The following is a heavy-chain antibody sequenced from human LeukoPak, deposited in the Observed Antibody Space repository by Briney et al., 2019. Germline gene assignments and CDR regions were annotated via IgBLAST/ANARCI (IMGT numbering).Heavy chain of an antibody. J-gene: IGHJ5*02. V-gene: IGHV4-39*01. D-gene: IGHD6-13*01. CDR3: ARRPIAAGNNWFDP. CDR2: IYYTGTT. CDR1: GGSISSAAYY. Sequence: SETLSLTCTVSGGSISSAAYYWGWVRQPPGKGLDWIGSIYYTGTTYYSPSLQTRATLSFDTSKDQFSLKLTSVTAADTAVYFCARRPIAAGNNWFDPWGQGTLVTVSS.